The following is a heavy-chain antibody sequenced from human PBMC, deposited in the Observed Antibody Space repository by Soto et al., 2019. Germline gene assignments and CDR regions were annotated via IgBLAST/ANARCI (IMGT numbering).Heavy chain of an antibody. J-gene: IGHJ4*02. CDR1: VGSISSGGYY. CDR2: IYYSGST. Sequence: SETLSLTCTVSVGSISSGGYYWSWIRQHPGKGLEWIGYIYYSGSTYYNPSLKSRVTISVDTSKNQFSLKLSSVTAADTAVYYCARAYDFWSGYYNYWGQGTLVTVSS. D-gene: IGHD3-3*01. V-gene: IGHV4-31*03. CDR3: ARAYDFWSGYYNY.